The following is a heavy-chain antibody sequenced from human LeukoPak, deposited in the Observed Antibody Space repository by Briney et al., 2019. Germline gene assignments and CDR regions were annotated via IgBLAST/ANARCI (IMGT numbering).Heavy chain of an antibody. J-gene: IGHJ4*02. Sequence: PSETLSLTCTVSGGSISSSSYYWGWIRQPPGKGLEWIGSIYYSGSTYYNPSLKSRVTISVDTSKNQFSLKLSSVTAADTAVYYCARECSSAYLRSFDFWGQGTLVTASS. D-gene: IGHD2-2*01. CDR3: ARECSSAYLRSFDF. CDR1: GGSISSSSYY. CDR2: IYYSGST. V-gene: IGHV4-39*02.